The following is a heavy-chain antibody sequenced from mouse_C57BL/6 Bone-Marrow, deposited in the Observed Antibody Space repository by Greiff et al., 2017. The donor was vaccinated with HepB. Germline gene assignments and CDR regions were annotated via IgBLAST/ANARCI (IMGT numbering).Heavy chain of an antibody. J-gene: IGHJ4*01. CDR1: GYTFTSYW. Sequence: EVQLQQSGTVLARPGASVKMSCKTSGYTFTSYWMHWVKQRPGQGLEWIGAIYPGNSDTSYNQKFKGKAKLTAVTSASTAYMELSSLTNEDSAVYYCTLITTVVATVYYAMDYWGQGTSVTVSS. CDR3: TLITTVVATVYYAMDY. D-gene: IGHD1-1*01. V-gene: IGHV1-5*01. CDR2: IYPGNSDT.